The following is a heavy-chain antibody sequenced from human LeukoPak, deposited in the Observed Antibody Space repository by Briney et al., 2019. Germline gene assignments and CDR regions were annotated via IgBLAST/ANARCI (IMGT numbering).Heavy chain of an antibody. CDR1: GFTFSTYW. Sequence: PGGSLRLSCAAAGFTFSTYWMHWVRQVPGKGLVWVSRINSDGRTTGYADSVKGRFTISRDNAKNTLYQQMNSLRVEDTAVYYCGSPRTFSGRNVLDMWGQGTMVTVSS. J-gene: IGHJ3*02. V-gene: IGHV3-74*01. CDR3: GSPRTFSGRNVLDM. CDR2: INSDGRTT. D-gene: IGHD3-10*02.